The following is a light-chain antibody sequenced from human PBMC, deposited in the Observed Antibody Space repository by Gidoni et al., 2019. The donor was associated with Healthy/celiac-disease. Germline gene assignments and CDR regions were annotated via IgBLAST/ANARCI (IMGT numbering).Light chain of an antibody. V-gene: IGKV3-11*01. CDR1: QSVSSY. CDR3: QQRSN. Sequence: ILLTQSPATLYLSPGERATLSCRASQSVSSYLAWYQQKPGQAPRLLIYDASNRATGIPARFSGSGSGTDFTLTISSLEPEDFAVYYCQQRSNFGPGTKVDIK. J-gene: IGKJ3*01. CDR2: DAS.